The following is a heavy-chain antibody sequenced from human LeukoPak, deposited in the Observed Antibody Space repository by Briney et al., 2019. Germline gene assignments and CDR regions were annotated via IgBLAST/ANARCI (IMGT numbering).Heavy chain of an antibody. CDR2: TYYRSKWYN. CDR1: GDSVASNSAA. D-gene: IGHD3-10*01. Sequence: SQTLSLTCAISGDSVASNSAAWNWIRQSPSRGLEWLGRTYYRSKWYNDYAVSVKSRITINPDTSKNQFSLQLNSVTPEDTAVYYCARGRRGHYYGSGSAFDPWGQGTLVTVSS. V-gene: IGHV6-1*01. CDR3: ARGRRGHYYGSGSAFDP. J-gene: IGHJ5*02.